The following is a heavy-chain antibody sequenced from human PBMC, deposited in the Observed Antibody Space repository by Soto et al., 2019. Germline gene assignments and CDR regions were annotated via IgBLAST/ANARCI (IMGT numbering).Heavy chain of an antibody. D-gene: IGHD6-19*01. J-gene: IGHJ6*02. V-gene: IGHV4-39*07. CDR2: INHSGST. CDR3: ARTIAVAGMGYYYYGMDV. CDR1: DDSISSGGYY. Sequence: SETLSLTCTVSDDSISSGGYYWSWIRQPPGKGLEWIGEINHSGSTNYNPSLKSRVTISVDTSKNQFSLKLSSVTAADTAVYYCARTIAVAGMGYYYYGMDVWGQGTTVTVSS.